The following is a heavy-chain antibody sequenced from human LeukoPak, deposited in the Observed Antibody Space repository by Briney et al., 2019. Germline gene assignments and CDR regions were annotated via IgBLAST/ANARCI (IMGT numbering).Heavy chain of an antibody. V-gene: IGHV4-30-2*01. CDR3: ARYSSGWQYYFDY. CDR1: GGSISSGGYS. CDR2: IYHSGST. Sequence: SQTLSLTCAVSGGSISSGGYSWSWIRQPPGKGLEWIGYIYHSGSTYYNPSLKSRVTISVDRSKNQFPLKLSSVTAADTAVYYCARYSSGWQYYFDYWGQGTLVTVSS. J-gene: IGHJ4*02. D-gene: IGHD6-19*01.